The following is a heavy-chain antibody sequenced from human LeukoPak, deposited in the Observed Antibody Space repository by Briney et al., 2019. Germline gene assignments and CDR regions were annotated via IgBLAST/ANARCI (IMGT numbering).Heavy chain of an antibody. CDR2: VHYSGTA. Sequence: SETLTLTCTASGGTISGYYWSWLRQPPGKGLEWIGNVHYSGTANYNPSLESRAAIFVATSKNQFSLNLTSVVAADTAIYYCARVDWGYSSFDDWGQGTPVTVSS. CDR3: ARVDWGYSSFDD. V-gene: IGHV4-59*01. J-gene: IGHJ4*02. CDR1: GGTISGYY. D-gene: IGHD5-18*01.